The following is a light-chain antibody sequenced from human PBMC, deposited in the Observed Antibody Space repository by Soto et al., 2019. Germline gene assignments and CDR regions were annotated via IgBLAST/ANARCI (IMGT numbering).Light chain of an antibody. CDR2: GDS. CDR3: QSNDNGLSGSDV. CDR1: SSNIGAGYD. Sequence: QSMLTQPPSVSGAPGQRVNIFCTGSSSNIGAGYDVNWYQQLPETAPKLLIFGDSNRPSGVPDRFSGSKSGTSASLVITGLQADDEADYYCQSNDNGLSGSDVFGTRTKVTVL. V-gene: IGLV1-40*01. J-gene: IGLJ1*01.